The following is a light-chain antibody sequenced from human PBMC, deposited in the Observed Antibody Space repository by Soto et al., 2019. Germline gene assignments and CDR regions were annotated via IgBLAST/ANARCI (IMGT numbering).Light chain of an antibody. Sequence: QSALTQPASVSGSPGQSITISCTGTSSDVGGYNYVSWYQQHPGKAPKLMIYEVSNRPSGVSNRFSGSKSGNTASLTISGAQSEDEAAYYCSSYTNSSTLVFGGGHKLTVL. CDR3: SSYTNSSTLV. J-gene: IGLJ3*02. V-gene: IGLV2-14*01. CDR2: EVS. CDR1: SSDVGGYNY.